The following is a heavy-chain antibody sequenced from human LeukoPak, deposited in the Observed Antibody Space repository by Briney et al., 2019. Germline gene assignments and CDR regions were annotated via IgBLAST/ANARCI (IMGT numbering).Heavy chain of an antibody. D-gene: IGHD2-2*01. Sequence: GGSLRLSCAASGFTFSSYSMNWVRQAPGKGLEWVSSISSSSSYIYYADSVKGRFTISRDNAKNSLYLRMNSLRAEDTAVYYCARAAEDQLLWANYYYYGMDVWGQGTTVTVSS. V-gene: IGHV3-21*01. CDR3: ARAAEDQLLWANYYYYGMDV. J-gene: IGHJ6*02. CDR1: GFTFSSYS. CDR2: ISSSSSYI.